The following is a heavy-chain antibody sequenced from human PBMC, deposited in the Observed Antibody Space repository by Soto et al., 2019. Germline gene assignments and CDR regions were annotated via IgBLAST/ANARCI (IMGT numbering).Heavy chain of an antibody. V-gene: IGHV4-31*03. CDR1: GGSISSGGYY. Sequence: SETLSLTCTVSGGSISSGGYYWSWIRQHPGKGLEWIGYIYYSGSTYYNPSLKSRVTISVDTSKNQFSLKLSSVTAADTAVYYCAREGLEWLLSYYYYYGMDVWGQGTTVTVSS. J-gene: IGHJ6*02. D-gene: IGHD3-3*01. CDR2: IYYSGST. CDR3: AREGLEWLLSYYYYYGMDV.